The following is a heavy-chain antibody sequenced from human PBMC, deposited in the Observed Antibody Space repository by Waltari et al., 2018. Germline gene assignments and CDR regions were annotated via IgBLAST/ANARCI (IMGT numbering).Heavy chain of an antibody. D-gene: IGHD3-16*02. CDR3: ARRTKQNDYIWGSYRYGPG. CDR2: INHSGST. CDR1: GGSFSGYY. V-gene: IGHV4-34*01. Sequence: QVQLQQWGAGLLKPSETLSLTCAVYGGSFSGYYWSWIRQPPGKGLEWIGEINHSGSTNYNPSLKSRVTISVDTSKNQFSLKLSSVTAADTAVYYCARRTKQNDYIWGSYRYGPGGGQGTLVTVSS. J-gene: IGHJ4*02.